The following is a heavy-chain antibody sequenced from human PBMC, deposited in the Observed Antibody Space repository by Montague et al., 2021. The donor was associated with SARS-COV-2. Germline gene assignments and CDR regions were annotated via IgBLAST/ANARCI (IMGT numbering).Heavy chain of an antibody. CDR2: INHSGST. V-gene: IGHV4-34*01. J-gene: IGHJ3*02. D-gene: IGHD3-3*01. Sequence: SETLSLTCAVYDGSFSGYYWSWIRQPPGKGLEWIGEINHSGSTNYNPSLKSRVTISVDTSKNQFSLKLNSVSAADTAVYYCARGQVTIFGVLIMPPAAGALDIWGRGTMVTVSS. CDR1: DGSFSGYY. CDR3: ARGQVTIFGVLIMPPAAGALDI.